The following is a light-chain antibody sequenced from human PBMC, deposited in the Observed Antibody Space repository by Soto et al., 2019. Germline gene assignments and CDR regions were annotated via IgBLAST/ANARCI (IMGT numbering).Light chain of an antibody. Sequence: ETGMTQSPATLSVSAGERASLSCRASQSVSSNLAWYQQKPGQAPRLLIYGASTRASGIPARFSGSGSETEFTLTISSLQSEDFAVYYCQQYKNWPLFGQGTKVDIK. V-gene: IGKV3-15*01. CDR1: QSVSSN. CDR2: GAS. J-gene: IGKJ1*01. CDR3: QQYKNWPL.